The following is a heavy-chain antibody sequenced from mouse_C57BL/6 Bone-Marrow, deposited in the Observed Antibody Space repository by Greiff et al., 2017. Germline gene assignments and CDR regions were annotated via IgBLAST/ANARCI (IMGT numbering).Heavy chain of an antibody. CDR3: ARHYGSSYAMDY. CDR2: IYPGSGST. CDR1: GYTFTSYW. J-gene: IGHJ4*01. D-gene: IGHD1-1*01. Sequence: QVQLKESGAELVKPGASVKMSCKASGYTFTSYWITWVKQRPGQGLEWIGDIYPGSGSTNYNEKFKSKATLTVDTSSSTAYMQLSSLTSEDSAVYSCARHYGSSYAMDYWGQGTAVTVSS. V-gene: IGHV1-55*01.